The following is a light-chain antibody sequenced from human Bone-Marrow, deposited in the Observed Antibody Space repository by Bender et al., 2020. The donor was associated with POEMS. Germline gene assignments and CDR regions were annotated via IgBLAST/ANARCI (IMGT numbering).Light chain of an antibody. V-gene: IGLV1-40*01. CDR1: SSNIGAAHD. Sequence: QSVLTQPPSVSGAPGQRVTISCTGSSSNIGAAHDVHWYQQVPGTAPRVLIYGNTNRPSGVPDRFSGSKSGASASLTITGAQAEDEADYYCNCRDRSTGLYVFGPGTTVTIL. CDR2: GNT. J-gene: IGLJ1*01. CDR3: NCRDRSTGLYV.